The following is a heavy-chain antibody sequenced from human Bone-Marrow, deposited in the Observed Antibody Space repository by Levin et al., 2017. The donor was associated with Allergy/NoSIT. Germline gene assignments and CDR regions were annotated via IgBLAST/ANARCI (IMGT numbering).Heavy chain of an antibody. CDR2: IIPRFGTS. J-gene: IGHJ4*02. V-gene: IGHV1-69*13. CDR3: ARAPINQSNGVDYDFDD. CDR1: RSTFFNYA. D-gene: IGHD4-17*01. Sequence: SVKVSCKASRSTFFNYAINWVRRAPGQGLEWLGVIIPRFGTSNFPENLRGRVTITADDSTTTAYMELSNLRSEDMAVYYGARAPINQSNGVDYDFDDCGEGTLVSVS.